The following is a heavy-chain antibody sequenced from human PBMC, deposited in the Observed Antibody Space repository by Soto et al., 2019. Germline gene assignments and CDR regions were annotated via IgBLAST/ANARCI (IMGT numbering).Heavy chain of an antibody. Sequence: GGSLRLSCAASGFTFSTYAMNWVRQAPGKGLEWVSAISDSGRNTCYADSVKGRFTISRDNSRKTLYLQINSLRAEDTAVYYCAKHPSTLTGTNWGQGTLVTVSS. V-gene: IGHV3-23*01. J-gene: IGHJ4*02. CDR3: AKHPSTLTGTN. D-gene: IGHD3-9*01. CDR1: GFTFSTYA. CDR2: ISDSGRNT.